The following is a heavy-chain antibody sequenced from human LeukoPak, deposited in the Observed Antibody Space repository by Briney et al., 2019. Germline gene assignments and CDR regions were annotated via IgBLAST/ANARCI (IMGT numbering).Heavy chain of an antibody. J-gene: IGHJ6*02. D-gene: IGHD6-6*01. Sequence: GGSLRLSCAASGFTVSSNYMSWVRQATGKGLEWVSVIYSGGSTYYADSVKGRFTISRDNSKNTLYLQMNSLRAEDTAVYYCARDRGSSGYYYYGMDVWGQGPRSPSP. CDR2: IYSGGST. V-gene: IGHV3-53*01. CDR3: ARDRGSSGYYYYGMDV. CDR1: GFTVSSNY.